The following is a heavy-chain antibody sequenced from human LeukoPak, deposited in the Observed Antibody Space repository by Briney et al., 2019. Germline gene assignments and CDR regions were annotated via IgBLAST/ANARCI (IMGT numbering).Heavy chain of an antibody. CDR1: GGSISSSSYY. CDR3: ARGGRLIREY. J-gene: IGHJ4*02. Sequence: SETLSLTCTVSGGSISSSSYYWGWIRQPPGKGLEWIGSIYYSGSTCYNPSLKSRVTISVDTSKNQFSLKLSSVTAADTAVYYCARGGRLIREYWGQGTLVTVSS. D-gene: IGHD1-26*01. V-gene: IGHV4-39*07. CDR2: IYYSGST.